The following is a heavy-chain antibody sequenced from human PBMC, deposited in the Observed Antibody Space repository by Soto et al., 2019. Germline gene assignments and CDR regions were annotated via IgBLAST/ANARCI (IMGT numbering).Heavy chain of an antibody. Sequence: QVQLQESGPGLVKPSETLSLTCTVSGGSISSYYWSWIRQPPGKGLEWIGFIFYSGSTSYNPSLXXRXXIAIDTSEHQFSLKLNSVTAADTAVYYCASMLGDPARSFDSWGQGTLVAVSS. V-gene: IGHV4-59*01. CDR2: IFYSGST. CDR3: ASMLGDPARSFDS. CDR1: GGSISSYY. D-gene: IGHD3-10*02. J-gene: IGHJ5*01.